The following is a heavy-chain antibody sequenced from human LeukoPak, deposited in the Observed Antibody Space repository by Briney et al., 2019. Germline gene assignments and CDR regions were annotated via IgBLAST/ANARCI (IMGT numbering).Heavy chain of an antibody. J-gene: IGHJ4*02. D-gene: IGHD3-10*01. CDR2: IYYSGST. Sequence: SETLSLTCTVSGGSISSYYWSWIRQPPGEGLEWIGYIYYSGSTNYNPSLKSRVTISVDTSKNQFSLKLSSVTAADTAAYYCARDYGPSRGFDYWGQGTLVTVSS. CDR3: ARDYGPSRGFDY. CDR1: GGSISSYY. V-gene: IGHV4-59*01.